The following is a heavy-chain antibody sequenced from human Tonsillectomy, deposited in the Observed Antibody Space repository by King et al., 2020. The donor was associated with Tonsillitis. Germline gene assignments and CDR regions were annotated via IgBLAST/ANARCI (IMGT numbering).Heavy chain of an antibody. CDR3: ARWGSGWYYFDY. V-gene: IGHV4-34*01. CDR1: GGSFSGYY. D-gene: IGHD6-19*01. J-gene: IGHJ4*02. Sequence: VQLQQWGAGLLKPSETLSLTCAVYGGSFSGYYWSWIRQPPGKGLEWIGEINHSGSTNYNPSLKSRVTISVDTSKNQVSLKLSSVTAADTAVYYCARWGSGWYYFDYWGQGTLVTVSS. CDR2: INHSGST.